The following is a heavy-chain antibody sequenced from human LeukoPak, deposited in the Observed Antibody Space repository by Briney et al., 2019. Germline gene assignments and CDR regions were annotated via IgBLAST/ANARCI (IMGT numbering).Heavy chain of an antibody. J-gene: IGHJ6*03. V-gene: IGHV1-58*02. Sequence: SVKVSCKASGFTFTSSAMQWVRQARGQRLEWIGWIVVGSGNTNYAQKFQERATITRDMSTSTAYMELSSLRSEDTAVYYCAADPYSSSSNYYYYYMDVWGKGTTVTVSS. CDR2: IVVGSGNT. CDR1: GFTFTSSA. D-gene: IGHD6-13*01. CDR3: AADPYSSSSNYYYYYMDV.